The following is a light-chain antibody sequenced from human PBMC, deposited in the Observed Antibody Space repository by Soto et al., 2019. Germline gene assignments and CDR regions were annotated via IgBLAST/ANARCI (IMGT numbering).Light chain of an antibody. Sequence: DIQMTQTPSSLSASVGARVTITCRASQDISKNLVWYQQIPGKAPKLLIYAASSLQSGVPSRFSGSGSGTDFTLTISSLQLEDFATYYCQQSSSTPITFGQGTRLEIK. CDR1: QDISKN. CDR2: AAS. J-gene: IGKJ5*01. V-gene: IGKV1-39*01. CDR3: QQSSSTPIT.